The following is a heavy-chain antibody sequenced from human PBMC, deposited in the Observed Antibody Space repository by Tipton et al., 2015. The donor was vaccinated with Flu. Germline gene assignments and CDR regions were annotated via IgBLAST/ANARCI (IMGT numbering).Heavy chain of an antibody. V-gene: IGHV1-18*01. J-gene: IGHJ4*02. D-gene: IGHD6-13*01. CDR3: ARKGSSWPEDY. Sequence: QSGPEVKKPGSAVKVSCKASGGSLTKNSISWVRQAPGQGFEWMGWNSASNGNTNYAQNFQGRVTMTTDTSTSTAYMELRSLRSDDTAVYYCARKGSSWPEDYWGQGTLVTVSS. CDR1: GGSLTKNS. CDR2: NSASNGNT.